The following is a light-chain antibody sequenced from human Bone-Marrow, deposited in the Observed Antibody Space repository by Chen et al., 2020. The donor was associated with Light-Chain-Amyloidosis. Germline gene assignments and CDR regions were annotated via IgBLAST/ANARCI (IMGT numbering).Light chain of an antibody. J-gene: IGLJ2*01. V-gene: IGLV2-23*01. Sequence: QSALTHPPSRSGCPEQSITISCTGTTSDVGTYNLVSWNQQHPGNAPILIIFEDTQRPSGVSTRFSASKSVNTASLRIFRLQAEDEADYYCCSYAGSNTYVFGGGTKLTVL. CDR3: CSYAGSNTYV. CDR1: TSDVGTYNL. CDR2: EDT.